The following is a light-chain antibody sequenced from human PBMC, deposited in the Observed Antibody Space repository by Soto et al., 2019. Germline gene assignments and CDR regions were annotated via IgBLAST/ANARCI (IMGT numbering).Light chain of an antibody. CDR2: QDN. J-gene: IGLJ2*01. CDR3: QAWDSSNVV. Sequence: SYELTQAPSVSVSPGQTASITCSGDKLGDKYACWYQQKPGQSPVLVIYQDNKRPSGIPERFSGSNSGNTATLTISGTQAMDEADYYCQAWDSSNVVFGGGTKVTVL. CDR1: KLGDKY. V-gene: IGLV3-1*01.